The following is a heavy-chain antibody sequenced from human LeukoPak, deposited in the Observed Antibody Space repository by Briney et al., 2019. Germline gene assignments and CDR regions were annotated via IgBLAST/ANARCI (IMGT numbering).Heavy chain of an antibody. V-gene: IGHV1-8*01. D-gene: IGHD4-17*01. CDR2: MNPNSGNT. CDR3: ARYNAPVTTYAFDI. CDR1: GYTFTSYD. J-gene: IGHJ3*02. Sequence: ASVKVSCKASGYTFTSYDINWVRQATGQGLEWMGWMNPNSGNTGYAQKFQGRVTMTRNTSISTPYMELSSLRSEDTAVYYCARYNAPVTTYAFDIWGQGTMVTVSS.